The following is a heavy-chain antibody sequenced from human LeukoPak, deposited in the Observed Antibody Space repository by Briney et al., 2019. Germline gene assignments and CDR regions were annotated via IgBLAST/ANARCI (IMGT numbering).Heavy chain of an antibody. Sequence: GGSLRLSCAASGFNFSSHCMDWGRPAPGKGLEWVAFIRYDGSNKYYADSVKGRFTISRDNSKNTLYLQMNSLRAEDSAVYYCAKDSLGDWGQGTLVTVSS. CDR1: GFNFSSHC. V-gene: IGHV3-30*02. CDR3: AKDSLGD. J-gene: IGHJ4*02. CDR2: IRYDGSNK.